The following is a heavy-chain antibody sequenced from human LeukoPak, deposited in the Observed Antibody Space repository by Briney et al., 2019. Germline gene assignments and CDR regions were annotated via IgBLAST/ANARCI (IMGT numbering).Heavy chain of an antibody. CDR3: AKDEDIVVVVAAAHDY. D-gene: IGHD2-15*01. CDR2: IWYDGSNK. CDR1: GFIFSSYN. Sequence: PGRSLRLSCAASGFIFSSYNMHWVRQAPGXGLEWVAIIWYDGSNKYYADSVKGRFTISRNNSKKTLYLQMNSLRAEDTAVYYCAKDEDIVVVVAAAHDYWGQGTLVTVSS. J-gene: IGHJ4*02. V-gene: IGHV3-33*06.